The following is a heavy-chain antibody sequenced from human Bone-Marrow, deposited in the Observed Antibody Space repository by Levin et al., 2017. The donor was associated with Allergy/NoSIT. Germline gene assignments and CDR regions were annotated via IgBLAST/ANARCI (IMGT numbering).Heavy chain of an antibody. CDR3: AREWGYYARSVRYNGKPDY. CDR2: ITSSGRAT. CDR1: GFTFSRYS. V-gene: IGHV3-48*01. Sequence: GESLKISCAASGFTFSRYSMSWVRQAPGKGLEWVSLITSSGRATFYANSVKGRFTISSDNANNSVYLQLSSLRAEDTAVYYCAREWGYYARSVRYNGKPDYWGQGALVTVSS. D-gene: IGHD1-1*01. J-gene: IGHJ4*01.